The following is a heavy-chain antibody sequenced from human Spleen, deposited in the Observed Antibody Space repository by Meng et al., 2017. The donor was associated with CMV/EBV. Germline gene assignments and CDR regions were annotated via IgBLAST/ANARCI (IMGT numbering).Heavy chain of an antibody. D-gene: IGHD3-10*01. CDR1: GFTFDDYG. J-gene: IGHJ6*02. CDR2: INWNGGST. V-gene: IGHV3-20*04. Sequence: GGSLRLSCAASGFTFDDYGMCWVRQAPGKGLEWVSGINWNGGSTGYADSVKGRFTISRDNAKNSLYLQMNSLRAEDTALYYCARVSYGSGSYYYGMDVWGQGTTVTVSS. CDR3: ARVSYGSGSYYYGMDV.